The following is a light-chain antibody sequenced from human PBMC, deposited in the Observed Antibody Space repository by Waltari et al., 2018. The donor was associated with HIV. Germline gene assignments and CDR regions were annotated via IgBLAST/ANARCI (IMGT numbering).Light chain of an antibody. CDR3: QQYHHWPPLT. CDR1: QTVDDN. CDR2: HSS. V-gene: IGKV3D-15*01. J-gene: IGKJ4*01. Sequence: DILLTQSPATISVSPGGRVTVSCRSGQTVDDNLAWYQQKPGHAPRLLIYHSSVSAAGVPTRFGGAGSATNFTLTITSLQSEDFALYFCQQYHHWPPLTFGGGSRVELK.